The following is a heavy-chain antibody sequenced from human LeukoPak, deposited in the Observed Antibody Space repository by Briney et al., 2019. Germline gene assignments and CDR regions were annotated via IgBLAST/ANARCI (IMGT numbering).Heavy chain of an antibody. D-gene: IGHD3-10*01. J-gene: IGHJ4*02. CDR2: ISSSSSYI. CDR1: GFTFSSYS. V-gene: IGHV3-21*01. Sequence: GGSLRLSCAASGFTFSSYSMTWVRQAPGKGLEWVSSISSSSSYIYYADSVKGRFTISRDNAKNSLYLQMNSLRAEDTAVYYCARDFGSGRHEVDYWGQGTLVTVSS. CDR3: ARDFGSGRHEVDY.